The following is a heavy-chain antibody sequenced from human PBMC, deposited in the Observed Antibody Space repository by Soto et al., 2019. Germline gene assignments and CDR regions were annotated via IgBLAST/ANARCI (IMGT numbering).Heavy chain of an antibody. D-gene: IGHD4-17*01. V-gene: IGHV4-61*03. CDR2: IYYSGST. CDR1: GGSVSSGSYY. Sequence: QVHLQESGPGLVKPSETLSLTCTVSGGSVSSGSYYWSWIRQPPGKGLEWIGYIYYSGSTNYNPSLKSRVTISVDTSKNHFSLKLSSVTAADTAVYYCANYPTTVTSDYWGQGTLVTVSS. CDR3: ANYPTTVTSDY. J-gene: IGHJ4*02.